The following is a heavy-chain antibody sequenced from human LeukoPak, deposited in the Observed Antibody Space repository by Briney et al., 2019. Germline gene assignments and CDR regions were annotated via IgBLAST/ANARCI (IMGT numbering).Heavy chain of an antibody. Sequence: PGRSLRLSCGASGFTFSSYEMNWVRQAPGEGLGWVSYISCSGSNIYYADSVKGRFTISRDNAKNSLYLQMNSLRAEDTAVYYCARVRAKTRDGMDVCGKGTTVTVSS. CDR2: ISCSGSNI. D-gene: IGHD4-11*01. J-gene: IGHJ6*04. CDR3: ARVRAKTRDGMDV. CDR1: GFTFSSYE. V-gene: IGHV3-48*03.